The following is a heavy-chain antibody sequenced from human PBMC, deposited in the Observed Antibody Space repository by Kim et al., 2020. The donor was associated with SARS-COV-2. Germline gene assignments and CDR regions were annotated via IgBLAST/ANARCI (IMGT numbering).Heavy chain of an antibody. CDR3: ARVPQAGYYYYYGMDV. Sequence: SETLSLTCAVSGGSISSSNWWSWVRQPPGKGLEWIGEIYHSGSTNYNPSLKSRVTISVDKSKNQFSLKLSSVTAADTAVYYCARVPQAGYYYYYGMDVWGQGTTVTVSS. CDR2: IYHSGST. CDR1: GGSISSSNW. V-gene: IGHV4-4*02. J-gene: IGHJ6*02.